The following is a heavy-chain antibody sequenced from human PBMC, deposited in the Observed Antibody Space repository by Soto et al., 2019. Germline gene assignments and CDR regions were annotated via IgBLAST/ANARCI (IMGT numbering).Heavy chain of an antibody. CDR2: IIPIFGTA. CDR1: GGTFSSYA. Sequence: SVKVSCKASGGTFSSYAISWVRQAPGQGLEWMGGIIPIFGTANYAQKFQGRVTITADESTSTAYMELSSLRSEDTAVYYCARVGVRGSDYYYYYGMDVWGQGTTVTVSS. D-gene: IGHD3-16*01. J-gene: IGHJ6*02. CDR3: ARVGVRGSDYYYYYGMDV. V-gene: IGHV1-69*13.